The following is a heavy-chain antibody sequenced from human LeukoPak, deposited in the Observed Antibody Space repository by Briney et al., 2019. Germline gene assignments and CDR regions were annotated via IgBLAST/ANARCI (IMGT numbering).Heavy chain of an antibody. J-gene: IGHJ3*02. D-gene: IGHD3-3*01. Sequence: ASVKVSCKAAGYTFTCYDMQWVRQAPGQGGEGMGWINTKSGGTNYEQKFQGRGTMTRETSITTAYMELSRLTSDDTAVYYCARPTPVYDFWSGYYNDAFDIWGQGTMVTVSS. CDR2: INTKSGGT. CDR3: ARPTPVYDFWSGYYNDAFDI. V-gene: IGHV1-2*02. CDR1: GYTFTCYD.